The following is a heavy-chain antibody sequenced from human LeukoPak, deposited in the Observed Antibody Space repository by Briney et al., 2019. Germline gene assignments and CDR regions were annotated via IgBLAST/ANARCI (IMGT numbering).Heavy chain of an antibody. CDR1: GFTFSDYY. V-gene: IGHV3-11*01. D-gene: IGHD3-16*01. Sequence: GGSLRLSCAASGFTFSDYYMSWIRQAPGKGLEWISYISSSSSTIYYADSVKGRFTISRDYAKNSLYLQMNSLRAEDTAVYYCARRSSWGYFDYWGQGTLVTVSA. J-gene: IGHJ4*02. CDR2: ISSSSSTI. CDR3: ARRSSWGYFDY.